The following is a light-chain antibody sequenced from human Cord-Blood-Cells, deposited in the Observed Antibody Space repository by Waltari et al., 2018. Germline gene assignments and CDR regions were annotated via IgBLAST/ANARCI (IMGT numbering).Light chain of an antibody. CDR3: QQSYSTPS. CDR1: QSISSY. V-gene: IGKV1-39*01. J-gene: IGKJ3*01. CDR2: AAS. Sequence: DIQMTQSQSPLSASVGDRVTITCRASQSISSYLNWYQQKPGKAPKLLIYAASSLQSGVPSRFSGSGSGTDFTLTISSLQPEDFATYYCQQSYSTPSFGPGTKVDIK.